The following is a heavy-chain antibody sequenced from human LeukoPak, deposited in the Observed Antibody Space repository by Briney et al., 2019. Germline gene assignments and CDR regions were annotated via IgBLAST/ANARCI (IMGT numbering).Heavy chain of an antibody. Sequence: PGGSLRLSCAASGFTFSSYAMSWVRQASGKGLEWVSAISGSGGSANYADSVRGRFTISRDNSKNTLYLQLNSLRAEDTAIYYCAKAEYDYIWGSYSTWGQGTLVTVSS. CDR1: GFTFSSYA. J-gene: IGHJ4*02. CDR3: AKAEYDYIWGSYST. V-gene: IGHV3-23*01. CDR2: ISGSGGSA. D-gene: IGHD3-16*01.